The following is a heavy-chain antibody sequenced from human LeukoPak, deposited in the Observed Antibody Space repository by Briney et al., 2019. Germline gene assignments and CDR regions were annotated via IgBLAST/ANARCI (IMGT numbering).Heavy chain of an antibody. V-gene: IGHV3-23*01. D-gene: IGHD6-13*01. CDR1: GFTFSSYA. CDR2: ISGSGGST. Sequence: PGASLRLSCAASGFTFSSYAMSWVRQAPGKGLERVSAISGSGGSTYYADSVKGRFTISGDNSKNTLYLQMNSLRAEDTAVYYCAKRSYSSSWYSYFQHWGQGTLVTVSS. J-gene: IGHJ1*01. CDR3: AKRSYSSSWYSYFQH.